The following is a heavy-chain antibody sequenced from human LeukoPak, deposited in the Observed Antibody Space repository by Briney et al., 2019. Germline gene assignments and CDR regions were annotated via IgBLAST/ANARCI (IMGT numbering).Heavy chain of an antibody. D-gene: IGHD2-15*01. CDR2: INQDGSEK. V-gene: IGHV3-7*03. CDR1: GFTFSSTS. J-gene: IGHJ4*02. CDR3: ARDVVATTNLFNY. Sequence: GGSLRLSCAASGFTFSSTSMSWVRQAPGKGLEWVANINQDGSEKYYVDSVEGRFIISRDNVKNSLYLQMNSLRAEDTAVYYCARDVVATTNLFNYWGQGTLVTVSS.